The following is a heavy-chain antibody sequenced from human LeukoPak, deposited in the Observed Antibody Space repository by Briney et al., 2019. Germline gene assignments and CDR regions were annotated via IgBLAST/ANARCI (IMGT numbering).Heavy chain of an antibody. CDR2: IYYSGTT. Sequence: SETLSLTCTVSGGSIRSYYWSWIRQPPGKGLEWIGFIYYSGTTNYNPSLQSRVTISVDTSKNQFSLKLSSVTAADTAVYYCARGFATMVRGVVLDFWGQGTLVTVSS. J-gene: IGHJ4*02. D-gene: IGHD3-10*01. CDR3: ARGFATMVRGVVLDF. V-gene: IGHV4-59*12. CDR1: GGSIRSYY.